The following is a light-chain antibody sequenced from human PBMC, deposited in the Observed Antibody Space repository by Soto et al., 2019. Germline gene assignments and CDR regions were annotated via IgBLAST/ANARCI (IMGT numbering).Light chain of an antibody. CDR1: QSINRR. V-gene: IGKV3-15*01. Sequence: EIVMTQSPVTLSVSPGERATLSCRASQSINRRLAWYQQRPRQAPRLLISDASIRATGIPARFSGSGSGTEFTLTISSLQSEDFAVYYCQQYDSWSPFTFGGGTRVEIK. CDR3: QQYDSWSPFT. CDR2: DAS. J-gene: IGKJ4*02.